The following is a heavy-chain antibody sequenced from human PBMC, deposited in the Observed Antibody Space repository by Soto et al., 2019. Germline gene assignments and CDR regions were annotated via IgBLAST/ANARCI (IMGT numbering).Heavy chain of an antibody. CDR2: INWDGSST. J-gene: IGHJ6*02. V-gene: IGHV3-20*04. CDR3: VRGGGVIMMYGLDV. CDR1: GFTFDDYG. Sequence: GGSLRLSCAASGFTFDDYGMSWVRQAPGKGLVWVSRINWDGSSTGYVDSVKGRFTISRDNAKNTLFLQMNSLRAEDTAVYYCVRGGGVIMMYGLDVWGQGTTVTVSS. D-gene: IGHD3-16*01.